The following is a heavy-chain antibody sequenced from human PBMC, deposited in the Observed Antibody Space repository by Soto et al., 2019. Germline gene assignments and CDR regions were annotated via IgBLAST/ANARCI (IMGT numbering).Heavy chain of an antibody. CDR2: MNPNSANT. D-gene: IGHD1-26*01. CDR1: GYTFTNYD. Sequence: QAQLVQSGAEVKEPGASVKVSCKASGYTFTNYDISWVRQATGQGLEWMGWMNPNSANTGYAQKFQGRVSMTRDTSINTAHMELSSLSSEDTAIYYCARMATSGTLNWFDPWGQGTLFTVSS. J-gene: IGHJ5*02. CDR3: ARMATSGTLNWFDP. V-gene: IGHV1-8*01.